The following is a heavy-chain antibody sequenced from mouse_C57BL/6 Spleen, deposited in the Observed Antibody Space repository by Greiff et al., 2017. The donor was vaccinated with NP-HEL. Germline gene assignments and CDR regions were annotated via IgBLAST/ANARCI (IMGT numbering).Heavy chain of an antibody. J-gene: IGHJ4*01. V-gene: IGHV1-69*01. D-gene: IGHD2-2*01. CDR3: ARVRLIGYDGALDD. CDR2: IDPSDSYT. Sequence: VQLQQPGAELVMPGASVKLSCKASGYTFTSYWMHWVKQRPGQGLEWIGEIDPSDSYTNYNQKFKSKSTLTVDTSSSTAYMQLSRLTSEDSAVYYCARVRLIGYDGALDDWGKGTSVTVSS. CDR1: GYTFTSYW.